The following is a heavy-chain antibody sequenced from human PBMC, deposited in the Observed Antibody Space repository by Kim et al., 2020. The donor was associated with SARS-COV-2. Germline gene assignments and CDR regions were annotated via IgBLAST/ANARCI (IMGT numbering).Heavy chain of an antibody. CDR2: IYYSGST. J-gene: IGHJ2*01. V-gene: IGHV4-59*13. D-gene: IGHD4-4*01. CDR1: GGSISSYY. Sequence: SETLSLTCTVSGGSISSYYWSWIRQPPGKGLEWIGYIYYSGSTNYNPSLKSRVTISVDTSKNQFSLKLSSVTAADTAVYYCARDQWLHGLHDWYFDLWGRGTLVTVSS. CDR3: ARDQWLHGLHDWYFDL.